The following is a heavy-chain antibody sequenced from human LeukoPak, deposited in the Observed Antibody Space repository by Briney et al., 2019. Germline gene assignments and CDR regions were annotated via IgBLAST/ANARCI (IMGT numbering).Heavy chain of an antibody. CDR1: GYSISSGYY. Sequence: SETLSLTCTVSGYSISSGYYWSWIRQPPGKGLEWFGYMYYSGSTNYNPSLKSRVTMSVDTSKNQFSLKLNSVTAADTAVYYCASLSEYCSAGSCYLGWFDPWGQGTLVTVSS. J-gene: IGHJ5*02. D-gene: IGHD2-15*01. CDR2: MYYSGST. V-gene: IGHV4-61*01. CDR3: ASLSEYCSAGSCYLGWFDP.